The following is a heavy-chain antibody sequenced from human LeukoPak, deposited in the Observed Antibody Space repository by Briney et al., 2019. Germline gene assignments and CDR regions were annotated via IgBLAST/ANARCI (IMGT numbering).Heavy chain of an antibody. V-gene: IGHV4-38-2*02. J-gene: IGHJ6*03. CDR3: ARVPRSYYYYYYMDV. Sequence: KSSETLSLTCTVSGYSMSSDNYWGWIRQPPGKGLEWIGNIYQTGSTYYNPSLKSRVTMSADTSKNQFSLKLSSVTAADTAVYYCARVPRSYYYYYYMDVWGKGTTVTVSS. CDR1: GYSMSSDNY. CDR2: IYQTGST.